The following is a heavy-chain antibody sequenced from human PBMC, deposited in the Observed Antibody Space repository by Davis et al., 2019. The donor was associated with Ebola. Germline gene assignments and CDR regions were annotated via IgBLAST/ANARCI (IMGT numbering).Heavy chain of an antibody. D-gene: IGHD2-15*01. V-gene: IGHV4-61*01. CDR3: ARERVRLVAASYYYYGMDV. CDR2: IYYSGST. Sequence: PSETLSLTCTVSGGSVSSGSYYWSWIRQPPGKGLEWIGYIYYSGSTNYNPSLKSRVTISVDTSKNQFSLKLSSVTAADTAVYYCARERVRLVAASYYYYGMDVWGQGTTVTVSS. J-gene: IGHJ6*02. CDR1: GGSVSSGSYY.